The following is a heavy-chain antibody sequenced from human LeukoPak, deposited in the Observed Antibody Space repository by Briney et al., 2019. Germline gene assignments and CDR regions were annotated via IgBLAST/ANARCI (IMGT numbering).Heavy chain of an antibody. CDR1: GFTFSSYS. CDR3: ARVGERFGELLLYYFDY. J-gene: IGHJ4*02. V-gene: IGHV3-21*01. CDR2: ISSSSSYI. Sequence: GALRLSCAASGFTFSSYSMNWVRQAPGKGLEWVSSISSSSSYIYYADSVKGRFTVSRDNAKNSLYLQMNSLRAEDTAVYYCARVGERFGELLLYYFDYWGQGTLVTVSS. D-gene: IGHD3-10*01.